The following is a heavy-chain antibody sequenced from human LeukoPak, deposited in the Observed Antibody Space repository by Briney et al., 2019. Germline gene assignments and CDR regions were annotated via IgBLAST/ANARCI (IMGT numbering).Heavy chain of an antibody. J-gene: IGHJ5*02. D-gene: IGHD3-22*01. CDR2: INPNSGGT. Sequence: GASVKVSCKASGYTFTGYYMHWVRQAPGQGLEWMGWINPNSGGTNYAQKFQGRVTMTRDTSISTAYMELSRLRSDDTAVYYCARDPLTTYDSSGYYSPQNWFDPWGQGTLVTVSS. CDR3: ARDPLTTYDSSGYYSPQNWFDP. V-gene: IGHV1-2*02. CDR1: GYTFTGYY.